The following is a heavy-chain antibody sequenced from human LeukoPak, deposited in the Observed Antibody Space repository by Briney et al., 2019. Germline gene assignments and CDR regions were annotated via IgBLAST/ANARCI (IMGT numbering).Heavy chain of an antibody. J-gene: IGHJ5*02. CDR3: ARGIAVAASVGDWFDP. Sequence: KPSETLSLTCTVSGGSISSYYWSWIRQPPGKGLEWIGYIYYSGSTNYNPSLKSRVTISVDTSKNQFSLKLSSVTAADTAVYYCARGIAVAASVGDWFDPWGQGTLVTVSS. CDR2: IYYSGST. CDR1: GGSISSYY. D-gene: IGHD6-19*01. V-gene: IGHV4-59*01.